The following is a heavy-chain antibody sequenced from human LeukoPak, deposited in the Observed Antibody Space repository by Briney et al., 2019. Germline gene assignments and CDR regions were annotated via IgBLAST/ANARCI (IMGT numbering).Heavy chain of an antibody. V-gene: IGHV4-59*01. CDR2: IYYSGST. Sequence: PSETLSLTCTVSGGSISSYYWSWIRQPPGKGLEWIGYIYYSGSTNYNPSLKSRVTISVDTSKNQFSLKLSSVTAADTAVYYCARRYGSGSSGTFDYWGQGTLVTVSS. J-gene: IGHJ4*02. CDR1: GGSISSYY. D-gene: IGHD3-10*01. CDR3: ARRYGSGSSGTFDY.